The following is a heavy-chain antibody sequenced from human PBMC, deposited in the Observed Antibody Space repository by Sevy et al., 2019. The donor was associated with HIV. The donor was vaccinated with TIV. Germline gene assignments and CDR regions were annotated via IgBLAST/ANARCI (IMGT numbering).Heavy chain of an antibody. V-gene: IGHV3-30-3*01. CDR2: ISYDGSNK. D-gene: IGHD3-22*01. CDR3: ARAYYDSSGLFDY. Sequence: GGSLRLSCAASGFTFSSYAMHWVRQAPGKGLEWVAVISYDGSNKYYADSVKGRFTISRDNSKNTLYLQMNSLRAEDTAVYYCARAYYDSSGLFDYWGQGTLVTVSS. J-gene: IGHJ4*02. CDR1: GFTFSSYA.